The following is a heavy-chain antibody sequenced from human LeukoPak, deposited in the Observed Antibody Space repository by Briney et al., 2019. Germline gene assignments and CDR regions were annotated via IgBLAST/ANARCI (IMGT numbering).Heavy chain of an antibody. CDR3: ARDRLWFGEYDY. CDR1: GFTFSSYG. CDR2: IRFDGNNK. D-gene: IGHD3-10*01. Sequence: GRSLRLSCAASGFTFSSYGMHWVRQAPGKGLEWVAFIRFDGNNKYYADSLKGRFTISRDNAKNSLYLQMNSLRAEDTAVYYCARDRLWFGEYDYWGQGTLVTVSS. V-gene: IGHV3-33*08. J-gene: IGHJ4*02.